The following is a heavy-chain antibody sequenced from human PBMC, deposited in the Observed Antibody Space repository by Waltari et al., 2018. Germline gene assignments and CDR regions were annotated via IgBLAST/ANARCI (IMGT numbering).Heavy chain of an antibody. CDR2: IYPGDSGT. Sequence: EVQLVQSGAEVKKPGESLKISCKGSGYSFTSYWIGWVRQMPGKGLEWMRIIYPGDSGTSNCPSFQGQVTISADKSISTAYLQWSSLKASDTAMYYCARELELRYWGQGTLVTVSS. V-gene: IGHV5-51*01. CDR3: ARELELRY. CDR1: GYSFTSYW. D-gene: IGHD1-7*01. J-gene: IGHJ4*02.